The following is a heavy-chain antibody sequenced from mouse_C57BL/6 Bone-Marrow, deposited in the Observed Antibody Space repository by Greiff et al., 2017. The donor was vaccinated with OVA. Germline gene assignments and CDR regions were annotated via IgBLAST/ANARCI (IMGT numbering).Heavy chain of an antibody. D-gene: IGHD1-1*01. J-gene: IGHJ3*01. CDR2: INPSTGGT. CDR3: ARVGIYYGSSQAWFAY. V-gene: IGHV1-42*01. CDR1: GYSFTGYY. Sequence: VQLQQSGPELVKPGASVKISCKASGYSFTGYYMNWVKQSPEKSLEWIGEINPSTGGTTYNQKFKAKATLTVDKSSSTAYMQLKSLTSEDSAVYYCARVGIYYGSSQAWFAYWGQGTLVTVSA.